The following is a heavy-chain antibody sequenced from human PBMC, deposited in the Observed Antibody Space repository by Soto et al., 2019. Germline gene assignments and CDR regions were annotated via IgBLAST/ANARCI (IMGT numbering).Heavy chain of an antibody. CDR3: SRTNTVLDILTGYSTYFDY. CDR2: IYYSGST. Sequence: QVQLQESGPGLVKPSETLSLTCTVSGGSISSYYWSWIRQPPGKGLEWIGYIYYSGSTNYNPSLXGRVTIAVATXXNXSXQKLSSVTAAETAVYYCSRTNTVLDILTGYSTYFDYWGQGTLVTVSS. CDR1: GGSISSYY. J-gene: IGHJ4*02. D-gene: IGHD3-9*01. V-gene: IGHV4-59*01.